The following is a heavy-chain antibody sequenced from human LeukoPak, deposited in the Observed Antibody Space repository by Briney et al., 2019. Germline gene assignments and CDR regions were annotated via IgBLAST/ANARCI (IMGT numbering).Heavy chain of an antibody. D-gene: IGHD3-10*01. Sequence: GGSLRLSCAASGFTFSSYAMSWVRQAPGKGLEWVSAISGSGGSTYYADSVKGRFTISRDNSKNTLYLQMNGLTAEDTAMYYCARDSYQDYSGRFDPWGQGTMVIVSS. CDR1: GFTFSSYA. V-gene: IGHV3-23*01. J-gene: IGHJ5*02. CDR3: ARDSYQDYSGRFDP. CDR2: ISGSGGST.